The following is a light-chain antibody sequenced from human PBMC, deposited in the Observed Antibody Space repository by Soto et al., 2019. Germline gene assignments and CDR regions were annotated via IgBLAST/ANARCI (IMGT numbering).Light chain of an antibody. J-gene: IGKJ2*01. CDR1: QSIDKD. CDR3: QHSYRTPYA. Sequence: DIQMTQSPTSLSASVGDRVTISCRASQSIDKDLHWYQQMPGKAPKLLIFGATSLQSGVPSRFSGSGSGTDFSLTISSLQPEDFAIYYCQHSYRTPYAFGQGTKLDI. CDR2: GAT. V-gene: IGKV1-39*01.